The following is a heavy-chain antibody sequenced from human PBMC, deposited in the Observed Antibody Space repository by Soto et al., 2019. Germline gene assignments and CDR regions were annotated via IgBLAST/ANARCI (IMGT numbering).Heavy chain of an antibody. V-gene: IGHV4-4*09. Sequence: SETLSLTCRVSGASIRDDYWTWIRQPPGKGLEWIGYIYKGGSINYNPSLKSRVTISVDTSNNQFSLKLSSVTAADTAVYYCARAYYDRSGYAVDPWGQGTLVTVSS. D-gene: IGHD3-22*01. CDR2: IYKGGSI. CDR3: ARAYYDRSGYAVDP. J-gene: IGHJ5*02. CDR1: GASIRDDY.